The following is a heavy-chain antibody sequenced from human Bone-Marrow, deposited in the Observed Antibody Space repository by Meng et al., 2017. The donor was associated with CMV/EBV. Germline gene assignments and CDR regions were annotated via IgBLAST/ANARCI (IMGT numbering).Heavy chain of an antibody. V-gene: IGHV3-11*04. J-gene: IGHJ5*01. D-gene: IGHD4-23*01. CDR2: ISNDGTAV. Sequence: GESLKISCAASGFTFSDFYMTWIRQAPGKGLEWISYISNDGTAVYYADSVRGRFTISRDNANNSVSLQMNSLRAEDTAVYYCARDGGWWQPLFWYDPWGRRTLVAVSS. CDR3: ARDGGWWQPLFWYDP. CDR1: GFTFSDFY.